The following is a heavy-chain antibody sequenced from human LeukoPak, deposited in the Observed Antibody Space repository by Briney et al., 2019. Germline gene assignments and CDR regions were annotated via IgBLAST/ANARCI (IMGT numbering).Heavy chain of an antibody. CDR1: GFAFISYS. CDR2: TSSGSDYI. CDR3: ARGHSGSYQRTDAFDI. J-gene: IGHJ3*02. Sequence: GGSLRLSCAASGFAFISYSINWVRQAPGKGLEWVSSTSSGSDYIYYADSMKGRFSTSRDNAKNSLYLQMNSLTVEDTAVYYRARGHSGSYQRTDAFDIWGQGTMVTVSS. D-gene: IGHD1-26*01. V-gene: IGHV3-21*01.